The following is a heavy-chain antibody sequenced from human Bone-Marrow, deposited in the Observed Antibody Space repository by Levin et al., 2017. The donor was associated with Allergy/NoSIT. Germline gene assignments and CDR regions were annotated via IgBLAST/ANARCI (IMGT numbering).Heavy chain of an antibody. Sequence: SETLSLTCAVYGGSFSGYYWSWIRQPPGKGLEWIGEINHSGSTNYNPSLKSRVTISVDTSKNQFSLKLSSVTAADTAVYYCARDPLGDSSGYYDYWGQGTLVTVSS. J-gene: IGHJ4*02. CDR1: GGSFSGYY. CDR2: INHSGST. V-gene: IGHV4-34*01. CDR3: ARDPLGDSSGYYDY. D-gene: IGHD3-22*01.